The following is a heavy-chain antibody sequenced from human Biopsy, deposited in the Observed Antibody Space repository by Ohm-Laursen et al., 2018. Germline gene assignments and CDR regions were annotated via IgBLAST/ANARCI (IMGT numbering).Heavy chain of an antibody. Sequence: SLRLSCSASGLSIGTNYMTWVRQAPGKGLDWVSIIFAGGGRTYYADSVKGRFTISRDISENTVSLQMNSLRAEDTAVYYCARTIMVGGVILNYFDYWGQGTLVTVSP. V-gene: IGHV3-53*01. D-gene: IGHD3-10*01. CDR3: ARTIMVGGVILNYFDY. CDR2: IFAGGGRT. CDR1: GLSIGTNY. J-gene: IGHJ4*02.